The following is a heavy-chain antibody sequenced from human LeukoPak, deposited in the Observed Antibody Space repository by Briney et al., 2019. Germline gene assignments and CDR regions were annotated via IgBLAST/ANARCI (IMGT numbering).Heavy chain of an antibody. CDR2: ISAYNGNT. CDR1: GYTFTGYY. J-gene: IGHJ4*02. Sequence: GASVKVSCKASGYTFTGYYMHWVRQAPGQGLEWMGWISAYNGNTNYAQKLQGRVTMTTDTSTSTAYMELRSLRSDDTAVYYCATSATVTALDYWGQGTLVTVSS. CDR3: ATSATVTALDY. D-gene: IGHD2-21*02. V-gene: IGHV1-18*04.